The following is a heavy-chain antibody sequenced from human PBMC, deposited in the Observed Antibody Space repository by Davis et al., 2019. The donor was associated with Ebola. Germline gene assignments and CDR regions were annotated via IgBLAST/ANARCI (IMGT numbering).Heavy chain of an antibody. J-gene: IGHJ6*02. CDR3: AREDSSGLFYYYGMDV. CDR1: GFTFSSYA. V-gene: IGHV3-30-3*01. Sequence: GESLKISCAASGFTFSSYAMHWVRQAPGKGLEWVAVISYDGSNKYYADSVKGRFTISRDNSKNTLYLQMNSLRAEDTAVYYCAREDSSGLFYYYGMDVWGQGTTVTVSS. D-gene: IGHD3-22*01. CDR2: ISYDGSNK.